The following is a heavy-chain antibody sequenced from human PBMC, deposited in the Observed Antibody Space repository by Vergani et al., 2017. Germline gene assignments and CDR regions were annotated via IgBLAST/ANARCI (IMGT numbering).Heavy chain of an antibody. D-gene: IGHD1-26*01. J-gene: IGHJ6*03. CDR1: GYTFTSYG. CDR3: ARAVGSYYSYYYYYMDV. Sequence: QVQLVPSGAEVKKPGASVKVSCKASGYTFTSYGISWVRQAPGQGLEWMGWISAYNGNTNYAQKLQGRVTMTTDTSTSTAYMELRSLRSDDTAVYYCARAVGSYYSYYYYYMDVWGKGTTVTVSS. V-gene: IGHV1-18*04. CDR2: ISAYNGNT.